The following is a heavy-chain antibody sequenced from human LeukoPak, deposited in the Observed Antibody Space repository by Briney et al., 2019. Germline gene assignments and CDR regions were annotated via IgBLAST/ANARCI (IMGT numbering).Heavy chain of an antibody. Sequence: PSETLSLTCTVSGGSISSSSYYWGWIRQPPGKGLEGIGSIYYSGSTYYTPSLMLRLTISVATSKNHFSLKLSSVTAADTTVYYCARLPPITMVRGVIIRYYYYYYGMDVWGQGTTVTVSS. CDR1: GGSISSSSYY. V-gene: IGHV4-39*02. J-gene: IGHJ6*02. CDR2: IYYSGST. CDR3: ARLPPITMVRGVIIRYYYYYYGMDV. D-gene: IGHD3-10*01.